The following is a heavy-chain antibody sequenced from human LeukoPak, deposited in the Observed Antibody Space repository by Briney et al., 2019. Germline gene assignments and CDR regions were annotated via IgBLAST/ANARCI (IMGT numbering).Heavy chain of an antibody. CDR3: ARSLGPTKPFDF. D-gene: IGHD5-24*01. J-gene: IGHJ4*02. CDR1: GFVFNSYE. Sequence: GGSLRLSSVASGFVFNSYEMSWVRQAPGKGLEWLSYITGRGNTIYYADSVRGRFTISRDNAKLSLYLQMNTLRAEDTAIYYCARSLGPTKPFDFWGKGTPVTVSS. CDR2: ITGRGNTI. V-gene: IGHV3-48*03.